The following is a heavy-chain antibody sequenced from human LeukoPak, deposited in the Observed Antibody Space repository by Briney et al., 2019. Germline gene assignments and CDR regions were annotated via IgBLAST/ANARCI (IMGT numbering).Heavy chain of an antibody. D-gene: IGHD6-19*01. CDR2: ISGSGGST. Sequence: GGSLRLSCAASEFTFSNYAMNWVRQAPGKGLEWVSGISGSGGSTYYADSVKGRFTISRDNSKNTLYLQMNSLRAEDTAVYYCARDQQWLVGFDYWGQGTLVTVSS. V-gene: IGHV3-23*01. J-gene: IGHJ4*02. CDR3: ARDQQWLVGFDY. CDR1: EFTFSNYA.